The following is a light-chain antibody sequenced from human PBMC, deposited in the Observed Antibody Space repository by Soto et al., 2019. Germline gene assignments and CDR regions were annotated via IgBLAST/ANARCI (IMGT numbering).Light chain of an antibody. CDR2: GNT. CDR1: SSNIGAGYD. Sequence: QLVLTQPPSVSGAPGQRVTISCTGSSSNIGAGYDVNWYQRLPGAAPRLLIYGNTNRPSGVPDRFSGSKSGTSVSLAITGLRGEDEADYHCQSYDSSLTNAVFGGGTKLTVL. V-gene: IGLV1-40*01. CDR3: QSYDSSLTNAV. J-gene: IGLJ2*01.